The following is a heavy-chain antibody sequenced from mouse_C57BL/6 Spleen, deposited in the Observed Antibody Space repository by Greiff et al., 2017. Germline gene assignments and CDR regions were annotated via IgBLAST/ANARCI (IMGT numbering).Heavy chain of an antibody. J-gene: IGHJ1*03. Sequence: VQLQQPGTELVKPGASVKLSCKASGYTFTSYWMHWVKQRPGQGLEWIGNINPSNGGPNYNEKFKSKATLTVDKASSTAYMQLSSLTSEDSAVYYGARSGDDGWYFDVWGTGTTVTVSS. V-gene: IGHV1-53*01. D-gene: IGHD2-2*01. CDR1: GYTFTSYW. CDR3: ARSGDDGWYFDV. CDR2: INPSNGGP.